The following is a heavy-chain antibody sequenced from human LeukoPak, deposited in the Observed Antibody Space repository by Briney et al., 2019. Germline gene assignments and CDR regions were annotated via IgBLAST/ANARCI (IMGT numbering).Heavy chain of an antibody. V-gene: IGHV3-21*01. Sequence: PGGSLRLSCAASGFTFSSYTMNWVRQAPGKGLEWVSSISSSSSYIYYADSVKGRFTISRDNAKNSLYLQMNSLRAEDTAVYYCAREPLAYCGGDCYFSYWGQGTLVTVSS. CDR2: ISSSSSYI. D-gene: IGHD2-21*02. CDR3: AREPLAYCGGDCYFSY. J-gene: IGHJ4*02. CDR1: GFTFSSYT.